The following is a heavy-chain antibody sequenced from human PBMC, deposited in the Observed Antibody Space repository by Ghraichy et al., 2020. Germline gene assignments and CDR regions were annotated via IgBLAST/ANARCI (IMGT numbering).Heavy chain of an antibody. CDR3: ARDPVAGTPHYFDY. J-gene: IGHJ4*02. V-gene: IGHV3-30*04. CDR1: GFSFSTYV. CDR2: MSAGGSIK. D-gene: IGHD6-19*01. Sequence: SLNISCAASGFSFSTYVLHWVRQAPGKGLEWVAVMSAGGSIKIYTDSVGGRFTISRDNSKNTIYLQMDSLRAEDTAMYFCARDPVAGTPHYFDYWGQGTRVSVAS.